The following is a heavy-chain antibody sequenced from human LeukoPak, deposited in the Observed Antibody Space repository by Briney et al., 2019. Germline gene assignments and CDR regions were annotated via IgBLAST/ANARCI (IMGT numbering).Heavy chain of an antibody. Sequence: GGSLRLSCAASGFTVSSNYMSWVRQAPGKGLEWVAVISYDGSNKYYADSVKGRFTISRDNSKNTLYLQMNSLRAEDTAVYYCASLSGSTGRYFDYWGQGTLVTVSS. CDR2: ISYDGSNK. V-gene: IGHV3-30-3*01. D-gene: IGHD1-26*01. CDR1: GFTVSSNY. J-gene: IGHJ4*02. CDR3: ASLSGSTGRYFDY.